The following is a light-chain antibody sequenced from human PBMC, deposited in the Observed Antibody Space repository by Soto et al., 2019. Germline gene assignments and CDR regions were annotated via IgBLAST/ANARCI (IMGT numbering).Light chain of an antibody. V-gene: IGKV2-28*01. Sequence: EIVLTQSPLSLPVTPGEPASISCRSSQNLLHSDGYNYVNWYLQKPGQSPQLLIYLGSNRASGVPDRFSGSGSGTDFTLTINRVQAEDVGLYFCAQGLATPFTFGGGTKVDIK. J-gene: IGKJ4*01. CDR3: AQGLATPFT. CDR2: LGS. CDR1: QNLLHSDGYNY.